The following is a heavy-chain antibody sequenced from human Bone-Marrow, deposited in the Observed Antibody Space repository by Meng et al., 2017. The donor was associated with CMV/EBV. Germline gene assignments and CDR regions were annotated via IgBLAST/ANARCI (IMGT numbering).Heavy chain of an antibody. V-gene: IGHV3-13*01. CDR1: GFTFNSYA. J-gene: IGHJ6*02. Sequence: GESLKISCAASGFTFNSYAMNWVRQAPGKGLEWVSAIGTAGDTYYPGSVRGRFTISRENAKNSLYLQMNSLRAGDTAVYYGARIHYYYGMDVWAQGTQGTFPS. CDR2: IGTAGDT. CDR3: ARIHYYYGMDV.